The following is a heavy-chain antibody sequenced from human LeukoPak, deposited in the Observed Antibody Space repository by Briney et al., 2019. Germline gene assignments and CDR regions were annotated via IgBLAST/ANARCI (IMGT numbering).Heavy chain of an antibody. V-gene: IGHV5-51*01. J-gene: IGHJ3*02. CDR1: GYSFTSYW. D-gene: IGHD2-15*01. CDR3: ARGLGSLVVAATLGCAFDI. CDR2: IYPGDSDT. Sequence: GESLKISCKGSGYSFTSYWIGWVRQMPGKGLEWMGIIYPGDSDTRYSPSFQGQVTISADKSISTACLQWSSLKASDTAMYYCARGLGSLVVAATLGCAFDIWGQGTMVTVSS.